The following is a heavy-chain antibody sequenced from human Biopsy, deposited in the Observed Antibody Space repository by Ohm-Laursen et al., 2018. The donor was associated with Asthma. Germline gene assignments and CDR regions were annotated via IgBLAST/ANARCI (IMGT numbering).Heavy chain of an antibody. J-gene: IGHJ4*02. Sequence: SVKVSCKISGYSLTDLSMHWVRQAPGHGLEWMGGHDHEEGGTVNARRFQGRVTMAEDTSTDTAYMELSSLSSDDTAVYYCASDFPKDYVRYNFQFWGQGTLVTVSS. CDR3: ASDFPKDYVRYNFQF. D-gene: IGHD4-17*01. CDR1: GYSLTDLS. CDR2: HDHEEGGT. V-gene: IGHV1-24*01.